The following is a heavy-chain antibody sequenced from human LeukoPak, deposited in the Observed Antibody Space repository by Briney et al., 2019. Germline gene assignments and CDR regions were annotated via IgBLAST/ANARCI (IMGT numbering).Heavy chain of an antibody. CDR2: IYYSGST. Sequence: PSQTLSLTCTVSGGSISSGGYYWSWIRQHPGKGLEWIGYIYYSGSTYYNPSLKSRVTISVDTSKNQFSLKLSSVTAADTAVYYCARDRGRTAAAGPTDAFDIWGQGTMVTVSS. J-gene: IGHJ3*02. CDR3: ARDRGRTAAAGPTDAFDI. V-gene: IGHV4-31*03. D-gene: IGHD6-13*01. CDR1: GGSISSGGYY.